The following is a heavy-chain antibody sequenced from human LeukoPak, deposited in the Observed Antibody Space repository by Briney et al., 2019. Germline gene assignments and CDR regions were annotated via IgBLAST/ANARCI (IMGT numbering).Heavy chain of an antibody. CDR3: ARDEIRRDGYNLPTN. CDR1: GGSISSYY. J-gene: IGHJ4*02. V-gene: IGHV4-4*07. D-gene: IGHD5-24*01. Sequence: SETLSLTCTVSGGSISSYYWSWIRQPAGKGLEWIGRIYTSGSTNYNPSLKSRVTMSVDRSKNQFSLKLSSVTAADTAVYYCARDEIRRDGYNLPTNWGQGTLVTVSS. CDR2: IYTSGST.